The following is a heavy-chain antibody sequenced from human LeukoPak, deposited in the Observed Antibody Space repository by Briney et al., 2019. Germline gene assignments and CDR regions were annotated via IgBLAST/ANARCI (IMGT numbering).Heavy chain of an antibody. D-gene: IGHD2/OR15-2a*01. Sequence: PGGSLRLSCAASGFTFTKYCMTWVRQDPGKGLEWVANINQDGSERFYVDSVKGRFTISRDNAKNSLYLQMNSLGAEDTAVYYCARGLDFRSTSCYLDTWGQGTLVTVSS. J-gene: IGHJ4*02. CDR3: ARGLDFRSTSCYLDT. CDR1: GFTFTKYC. V-gene: IGHV3-7*01. CDR2: INQDGSER.